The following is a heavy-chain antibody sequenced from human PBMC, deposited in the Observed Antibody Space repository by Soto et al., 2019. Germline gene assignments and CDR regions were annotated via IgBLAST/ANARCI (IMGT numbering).Heavy chain of an antibody. CDR2: ISYDGSDK. Sequence: QVQLVESGGGVVQPGRSLGLSCAASGFTFSSYGMHWVRQAPGKGLEWVAVISYDGSDKYYTDSVKGRFTISRDNSKNTLYLQMNSLRGEDTAVYYCAKDEDATVRGPKDSWGQGTLVTVSS. CDR3: AKDEDATVRGPKDS. J-gene: IGHJ4*02. V-gene: IGHV3-30*18. D-gene: IGHD3-10*01. CDR1: GFTFSSYG.